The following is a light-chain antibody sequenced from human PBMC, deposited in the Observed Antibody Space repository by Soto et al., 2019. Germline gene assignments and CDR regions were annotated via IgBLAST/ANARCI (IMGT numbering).Light chain of an antibody. V-gene: IGLV1-40*01. CDR2: GNS. CDR3: QSYDSSLSGSVV. J-gene: IGLJ2*01. Sequence: QSVLTQPPSVSGAPGKRVTISCTGSSSNIGAGYDVHWYQQLPGTAPKLLIYGNSNRPSGVPDRFSGSKSGTSASLAITGLQDEDEADYYCQSYDSSLSGSVVFGGGTKLTVL. CDR1: SSNIGAGYD.